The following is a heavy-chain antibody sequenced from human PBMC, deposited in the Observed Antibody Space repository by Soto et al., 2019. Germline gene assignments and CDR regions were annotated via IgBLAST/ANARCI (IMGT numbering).Heavy chain of an antibody. CDR2: ISGSGGNT. D-gene: IGHD5-12*01. Sequence: GGLTRVRLGASWVTLCDLCGSRISQEQGKGLESVSTISGSGGNTHYADSVKGRFTISRDNSKNTLYLQLSSLRADDTALYYCAQDTFSGFDPWFDPWGQGTLVTVSS. CDR3: AQDTFSGFDPWFDP. J-gene: IGHJ5*02. CDR1: WVTLCDLC. V-gene: IGHV3-23*01.